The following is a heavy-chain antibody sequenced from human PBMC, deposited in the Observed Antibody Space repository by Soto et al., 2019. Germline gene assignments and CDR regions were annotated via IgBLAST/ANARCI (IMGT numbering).Heavy chain of an antibody. Sequence: PSETLSLTCTAPGGSVSNSNYYWGWIRQSPGKGLEWIGSVYYRGRSYSKSSVKSRVTISVDTSKNQFSLNLNSVTASDTAVYYCVSQRTSVLTQAYFDYWGPGALVTVSS. CDR3: VSQRTSVLTQAYFDY. CDR2: VYYRGRS. V-gene: IGHV4-39*01. D-gene: IGHD2-8*01. J-gene: IGHJ4*02. CDR1: GGSVSNSNYY.